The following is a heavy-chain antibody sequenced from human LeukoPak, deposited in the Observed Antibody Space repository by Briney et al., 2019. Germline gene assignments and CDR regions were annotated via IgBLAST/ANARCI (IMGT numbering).Heavy chain of an antibody. Sequence: SETLSLTCTVSGGSISSYYWSWIRQPPGKGLEWIGYIYYSGSTNYNPSLKSRVTISVDTSKNQFSLKLSPVTAADTAVYYCAREFRWFGELYAAGWFDPWGQGTLVTVSS. CDR2: IYYSGST. D-gene: IGHD3-10*01. J-gene: IGHJ5*02. CDR3: AREFRWFGELYAAGWFDP. CDR1: GGSISSYY. V-gene: IGHV4-59*01.